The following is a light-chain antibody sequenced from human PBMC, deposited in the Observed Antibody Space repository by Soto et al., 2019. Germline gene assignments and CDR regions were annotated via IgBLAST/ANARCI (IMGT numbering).Light chain of an antibody. J-gene: IGKJ3*01. CDR3: QQSYNNPLT. V-gene: IGKV1-39*01. CDR2: AIS. CDR1: LSITSY. Sequence: DIHMTQSPSSLSASVGYRFTITCRASLSITSYLNWYQQKPGKVPKLLIYAISSLQGGVPSRFSGSGSGTDFTLTISSLQPEDSATYYCQQSYNNPLTFGPGTKVDIK.